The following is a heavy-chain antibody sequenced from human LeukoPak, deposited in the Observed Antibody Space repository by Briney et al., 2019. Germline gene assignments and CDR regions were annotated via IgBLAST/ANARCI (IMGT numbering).Heavy chain of an antibody. CDR3: ARLPAIRLPADY. CDR1: GFTFSSYS. Sequence: GGSLRLSCAASGFTFSSYSMNWVRQAPGKGLEWVSSISTGSSYIFYADSVKGRFTISRDNAKNSLCLQMNSLRAEDTAVYYCARLPAIRLPADYWGQGTLVTVSS. CDR2: ISTGSSYI. D-gene: IGHD2-21*02. J-gene: IGHJ4*02. V-gene: IGHV3-21*01.